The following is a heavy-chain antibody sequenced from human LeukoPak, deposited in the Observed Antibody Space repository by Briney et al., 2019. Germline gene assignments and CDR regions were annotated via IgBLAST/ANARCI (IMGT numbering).Heavy chain of an antibody. J-gene: IGHJ5*01. D-gene: IGHD3-10*01. CDR3: ATPPYGTDTYGSWFES. CDR2: ILSDGSTK. Sequence: GRSLRLACTASGIAFNQYSMHWVRQAPGKGLEWVAFILSDGSTKYYEDSVKGRLSISRDNSNKTLYLQMNSLSAEDTGMYYCATPPYGTDTYGSWFESWGQGTLVTVSS. V-gene: IGHV3-30*03. CDR1: GIAFNQYS.